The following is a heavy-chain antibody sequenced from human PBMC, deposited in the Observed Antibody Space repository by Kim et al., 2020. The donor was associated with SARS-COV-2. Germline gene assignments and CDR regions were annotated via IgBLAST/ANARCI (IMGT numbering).Heavy chain of an antibody. D-gene: IGHD3-22*01. CDR3: AREADYYDSSGYYYFDY. V-gene: IGHV1-3*01. J-gene: IGHJ4*02. Sequence: FQGRVTITRDTSASTAYMELSSLRSEDTAVYYCAREADYYDSSGYYYFDYWGQGTLVTVSS.